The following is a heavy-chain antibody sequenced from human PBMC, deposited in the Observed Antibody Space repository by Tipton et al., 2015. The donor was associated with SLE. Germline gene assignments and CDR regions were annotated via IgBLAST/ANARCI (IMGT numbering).Heavy chain of an antibody. D-gene: IGHD6-13*01. CDR2: ISWDSAFI. CDR1: GFTFDDYA. CDR3: AKDLSSSWTLNAFDV. J-gene: IGHJ3*01. V-gene: IGHV3-9*01. Sequence: RSLRLSCAASGFTFDDYAMFWVRQAPGKGLEWVSGISWDSAFIGYADSVKGRFTISRDNAKNSLYLQMNSLRPEDTALYYCAKDLSSSWTLNAFDVWGQGTMVTVSS.